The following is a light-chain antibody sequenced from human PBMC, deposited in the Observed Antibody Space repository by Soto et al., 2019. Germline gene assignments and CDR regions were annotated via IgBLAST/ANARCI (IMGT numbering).Light chain of an antibody. Sequence: QSVLTQPGSVSGSPGQSITISCTGTSSDVGGYNYVSWYQQHPGKAPKLMIYEVRNRPSGVSNRFSGSKSGNTASLTVSGLQAEDEADYYCSSYTTSDTYVFGPGTKLTVL. CDR1: SSDVGGYNY. CDR3: SSYTTSDTYV. CDR2: EVR. J-gene: IGLJ1*01. V-gene: IGLV2-14*01.